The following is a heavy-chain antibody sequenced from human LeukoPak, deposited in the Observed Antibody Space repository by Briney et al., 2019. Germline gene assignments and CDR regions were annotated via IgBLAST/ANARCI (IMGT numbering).Heavy chain of an antibody. D-gene: IGHD2-2*02. Sequence: ASVKVSCKASGYTFTSYDINWVRQATGQGLEWMGWMNPNSGNTGYAQKFQGRVTITRNTSISTAYMELSSLRSEDTAVYYCARDSLGYCSSTSCYKVFDPWGQGTLVTVSS. CDR1: GYTFTSYD. CDR3: ARDSLGYCSSTSCYKVFDP. CDR2: MNPNSGNT. V-gene: IGHV1-8*01. J-gene: IGHJ5*02.